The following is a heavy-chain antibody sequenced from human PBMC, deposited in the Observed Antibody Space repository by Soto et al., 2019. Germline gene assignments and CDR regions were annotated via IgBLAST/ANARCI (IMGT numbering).Heavy chain of an antibody. V-gene: IGHV4-4*02. D-gene: IGHD3-22*01. Sequence: SETLSLTCAVSGGSISSTMWWSWVRQPPGKGLEWIGEIYHSGSTNYNPSLKSRVTISVDKSNNQFSLKLSSLTAADTAVYYCARRNYYDSTGYWPHWGQGTLVTVS. CDR1: GGSISSTMW. CDR2: IYHSGST. J-gene: IGHJ4*02. CDR3: ARRNYYDSTGYWPH.